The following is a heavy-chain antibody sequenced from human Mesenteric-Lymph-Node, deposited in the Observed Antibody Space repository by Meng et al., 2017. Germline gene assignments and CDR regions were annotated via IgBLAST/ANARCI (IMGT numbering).Heavy chain of an antibody. CDR1: GFTLSSYP. CDR3: AKDLGVVLWFGELLSGAFDI. V-gene: IGHV3-23*01. Sequence: GESLKIPCAASGFTLSSYPMNWVRQAPGKGLEWVSVISARGGATYHADSVKGRITISRDNSKNTLYLQMNSLRAEDTAVYYCAKDLGVVLWFGELLSGAFDIWGQGTMVTVSS. D-gene: IGHD3-10*01. J-gene: IGHJ3*02. CDR2: ISARGGAT.